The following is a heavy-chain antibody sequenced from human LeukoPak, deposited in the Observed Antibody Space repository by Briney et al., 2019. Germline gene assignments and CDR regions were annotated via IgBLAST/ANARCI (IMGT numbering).Heavy chain of an antibody. CDR3: ARAPTYYDSSGYPMPGDFDY. D-gene: IGHD3-22*01. CDR1: GYTFTSYA. Sequence: GASVKVSCKASGYTFTSYAMNWVRQAPGQGLEWMGWINTNTGNPTYAQGFTGRSVFSLDTSVSTAYLQISSLKAEDTAVYYCARAPTYYDSSGYPMPGDFDYWGQGTLVTVSS. V-gene: IGHV7-4-1*02. CDR2: INTNTGNP. J-gene: IGHJ4*02.